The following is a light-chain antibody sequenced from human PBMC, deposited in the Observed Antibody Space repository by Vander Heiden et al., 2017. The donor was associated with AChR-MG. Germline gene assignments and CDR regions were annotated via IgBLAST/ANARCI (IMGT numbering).Light chain of an antibody. V-gene: IGLV3-21*02. CDR2: DDS. J-gene: IGLJ1*01. CDR1: NIGSKS. Sequence: SFVMSQPPSVSVAPGQTARITCGGNNIGSKSVHWYQQKPGQAPVLVVHDDSDRPSGIPERFSGSNSGNTATLTISRVEAGDSNSDYPYVFGPGTKVNVL. CDR3: YV.